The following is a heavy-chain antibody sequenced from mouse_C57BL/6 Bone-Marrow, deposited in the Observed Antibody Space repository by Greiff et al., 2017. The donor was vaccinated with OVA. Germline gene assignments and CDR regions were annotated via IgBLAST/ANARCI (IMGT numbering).Heavy chain of an antibody. Sequence: QVQLQQPAAELVLPGASVKLTCNVSGYTFTSYWMHWVKQRPGQGLEWIGEIDPSDSYTNYNQKFKGKSTLTVDKSSSTAYMQLSSLTSEDSAVYYGARGELLPFDYWGQGTTLTASS. CDR1: GYTFTSYW. J-gene: IGHJ2*01. CDR2: IDPSDSYT. V-gene: IGHV1-69*01. CDR3: ARGELLPFDY. D-gene: IGHD2-12*01.